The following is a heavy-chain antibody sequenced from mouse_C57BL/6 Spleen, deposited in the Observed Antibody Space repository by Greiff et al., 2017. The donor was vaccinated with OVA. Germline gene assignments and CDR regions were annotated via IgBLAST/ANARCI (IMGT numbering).Heavy chain of an antibody. CDR1: GYTFTDYN. V-gene: IGHV1-18*01. J-gene: IGHJ2*01. Sequence: EVQLQQSGPELVKPGASVKIPCKASGYTFTDYNMDWVKQSHGKSLEWIGDINPNNGGTIYNEKFKGKATLTVDKSSSTAYMELRSLTSEDTAVYYCARETHYYDSSSYFDYWGQGTTLTVSS. CDR3: ARETHYYDSSSYFDY. D-gene: IGHD1-1*01. CDR2: INPNNGGT.